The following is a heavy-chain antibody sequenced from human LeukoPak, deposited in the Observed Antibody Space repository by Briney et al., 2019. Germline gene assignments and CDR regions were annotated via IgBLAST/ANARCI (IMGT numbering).Heavy chain of an antibody. Sequence: GGSLRLSCAASGFTFSSYGVHWVRQAPGKGLEWVAVISYDGSNKYYADSVKGRFTISRDNSKNTLYLQMNSLRAEDTAVYYCAKGMTMIVVRDWFDPWGQGTLVTVSS. CDR1: GFTFSSYG. V-gene: IGHV3-30*18. CDR3: AKGMTMIVVRDWFDP. CDR2: ISYDGSNK. J-gene: IGHJ5*02. D-gene: IGHD3-22*01.